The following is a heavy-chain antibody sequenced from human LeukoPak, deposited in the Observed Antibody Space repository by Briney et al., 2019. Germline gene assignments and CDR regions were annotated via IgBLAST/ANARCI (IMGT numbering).Heavy chain of an antibody. CDR3: VVYDFWSGYPDY. CDR1: GGSISGYY. J-gene: IGHJ4*02. D-gene: IGHD3-3*01. V-gene: IGHV4-4*07. Sequence: SETLSLTCTVSGGSISGYYWNWIRQPAGKGLEWIGRIYTSGSTNYNPSLKSRVTMSVDTSKNQFSLKLSSVTAADTAVYYCVVYDFWSGYPDYWGQGILVTVSS. CDR2: IYTSGST.